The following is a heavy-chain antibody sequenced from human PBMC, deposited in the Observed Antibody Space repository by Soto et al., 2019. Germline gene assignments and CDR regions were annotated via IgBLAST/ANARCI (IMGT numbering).Heavy chain of an antibody. V-gene: IGHV3-74*01. J-gene: IGHJ4*02. CDR1: GFTFSSYW. CDR2: INSDGSST. D-gene: IGHD6-6*01. Sequence: GGSLRLSCAASGFTFSSYWMHWVRQTPGKGLVWVSRINSDGSSTSYADSVKGRFTISRDNAKNTLYLQMNSLRAEDTAVYYCAREYSSSRYFDYWGQGTLVTVSS. CDR3: AREYSSSRYFDY.